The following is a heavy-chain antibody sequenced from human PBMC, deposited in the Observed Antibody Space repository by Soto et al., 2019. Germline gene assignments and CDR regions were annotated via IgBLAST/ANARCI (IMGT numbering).Heavy chain of an antibody. CDR2: ISYDGSNK. CDR3: AREGPDWNYVCPPDY. V-gene: IGHV3-30-3*01. D-gene: IGHD1-7*01. J-gene: IGHJ4*02. CDR1: GFTFSSYD. Sequence: QPGGSLRLSCAASGFTFSSYDMHWVRQAPGKGLEWVAVISYDGSNKYYADSVKGRFTISRDNSKNTLYLQMNSLRAEDTAVYYCAREGPDWNYVCPPDYWGQGTLVTVSS.